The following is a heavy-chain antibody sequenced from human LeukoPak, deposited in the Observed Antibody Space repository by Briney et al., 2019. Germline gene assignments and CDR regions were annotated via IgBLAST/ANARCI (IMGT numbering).Heavy chain of an antibody. Sequence: GGSLRLSCAASGFTFGSYWMHWVRQAPGKGLVWVSRINTDGGSTTYADSVKGRFTISRDNAKNTLYLQMNSLRAEDTAVYYCESDPGDYWGQGTLVTVSS. V-gene: IGHV3-74*01. CDR2: INTDGGST. CDR3: ESDPGDY. J-gene: IGHJ4*02. CDR1: GFTFGSYW.